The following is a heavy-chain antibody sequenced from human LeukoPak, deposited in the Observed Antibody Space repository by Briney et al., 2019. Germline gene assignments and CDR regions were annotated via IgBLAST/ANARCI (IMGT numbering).Heavy chain of an antibody. CDR3: ARRGQQLVTGFDS. CDR1: GGSISSSSYY. D-gene: IGHD6-13*01. V-gene: IGHV4-39*01. J-gene: IGHJ4*02. CDR2: IYYSGST. Sequence: SETLSLTCTVSGGSISSSSYYWGWIRQPPGKGLEWIGSIYYSGSTYYNPSLKSRVTISVDTSKNQFSLKLSSVTAADTAVYYCARRGQQLVTGFDSWGQGTLVTVSS.